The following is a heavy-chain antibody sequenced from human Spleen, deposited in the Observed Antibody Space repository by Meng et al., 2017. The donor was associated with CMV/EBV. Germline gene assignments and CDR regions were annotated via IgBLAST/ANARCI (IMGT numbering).Heavy chain of an antibody. J-gene: IGHJ3*02. CDR2: ITSRKIYL. CDR3: AKSDWDAFDI. Sequence: GGSLRLSCAASGFTLRTYGMNWVRQAPGKGLECVSSITSRKIYLQEADSLKGRFTISRDNTKNSLFLQKDSLRAEDTAVYYCAKSDWDAFDIWGQGTMVTVSS. CDR1: GFTLRTYG. V-gene: IGHV3-21*01. D-gene: IGHD2-21*01.